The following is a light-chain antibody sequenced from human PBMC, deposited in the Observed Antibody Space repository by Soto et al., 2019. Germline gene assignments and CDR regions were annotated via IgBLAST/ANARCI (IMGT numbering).Light chain of an antibody. V-gene: IGKV3-11*01. CDR1: QSVSTF. CDR2: DAS. Sequence: DIVLTQSPATLSLSPGESATLSCRASQSVSTFLAWYQQKPGQAPRLLIYDASNRSTGIPAMFSASGSGTDFTLTISSLDHEDFAVYFCHQRTNCPPVTFGQGTRLEIK. J-gene: IGKJ5*01. CDR3: HQRTNCPPVT.